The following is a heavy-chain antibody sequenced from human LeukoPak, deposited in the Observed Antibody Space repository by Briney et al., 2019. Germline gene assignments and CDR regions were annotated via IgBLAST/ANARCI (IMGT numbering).Heavy chain of an antibody. V-gene: IGHV3-30*18. D-gene: IGHD2-15*01. Sequence: PGRSLRLSCAASGFTFSSYGMHWVRQAPGKGLEWVAVISYDGSNKYYADSVKGRFTISRDNSKNTLYLQMNSLRAEDTAVYYCAKDNVVVVAATHEYYYYGMDVWGQGTTVTVSS. J-gene: IGHJ6*02. CDR3: AKDNVVVVAATHEYYYYGMDV. CDR2: ISYDGSNK. CDR1: GFTFSSYG.